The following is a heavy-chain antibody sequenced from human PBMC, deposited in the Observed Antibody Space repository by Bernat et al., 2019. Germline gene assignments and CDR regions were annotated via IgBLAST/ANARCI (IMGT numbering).Heavy chain of an antibody. CDR2: ISSSGGST. CDR1: GFTFSAYA. J-gene: IGHJ4*02. V-gene: IGHV3-23*01. D-gene: IGHD2-2*01. Sequence: EVQLLESGGGLVQPGGSLRLSCAASGFTFSAYAMSWVRQAPGKGLEWVSAISSSGGSTYYADSVKGRFTISRDISKNTLYLQMNSLRAEDTAIYYGAKDLYCSTTRCYWGQGTLVTVSS. CDR3: AKDLYCSTTRCY.